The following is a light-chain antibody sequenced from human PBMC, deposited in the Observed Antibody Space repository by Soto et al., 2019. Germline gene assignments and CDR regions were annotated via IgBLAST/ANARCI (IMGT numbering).Light chain of an antibody. J-gene: IGLJ1*01. CDR1: SFNIGNHG. Sequence: QSVLPQPPSVSAAPGQRVTIPCSGGSFNIGNHGVNWYLQIPGKPPKVVIYNNEFLSSGVSDRFSGSKSGTSASLAISGLQSEDEGDYFCLAWDSSLNGYVCGRGTKVTVL. V-gene: IGLV1-36*01. CDR3: LAWDSSLNGYV. CDR2: NNE.